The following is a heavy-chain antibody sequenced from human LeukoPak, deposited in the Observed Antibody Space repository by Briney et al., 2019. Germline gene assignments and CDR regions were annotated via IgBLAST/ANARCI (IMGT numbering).Heavy chain of an antibody. CDR2: MNPKTGGT. CDR1: GYTFSDYY. CDR3: AREGGSGRYLDY. J-gene: IGHJ4*02. V-gene: IGHV1-2*02. D-gene: IGHD3-10*01. Sequence: RASVKVSCKASGYTFSDYYMHWVRQAPGQGLEWMGWMNPKTGGTNFAQRFQGRVTMTSDTSISTGYMELSRLRSDDTAVYYCAREGGSGRYLDYWGQGTLVTVSS.